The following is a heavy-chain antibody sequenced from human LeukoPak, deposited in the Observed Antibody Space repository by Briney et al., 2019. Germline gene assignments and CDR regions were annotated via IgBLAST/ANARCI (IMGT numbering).Heavy chain of an antibody. D-gene: IGHD4-11*01. CDR2: INSDGSST. J-gene: IGHJ6*03. Sequence: GGSLRLSCAASGFTFSSYWMHWVRQAPGKGLVGVSRINSDGSSTSYADSVKGRFTISRDNAKNTLYLQMNSLRAEDTAVYYCAKSGTVTLYYYYYYYMDVWGKGTTVNVSS. V-gene: IGHV3-74*01. CDR3: AKSGTVTLYYYYYYYMDV. CDR1: GFTFSSYW.